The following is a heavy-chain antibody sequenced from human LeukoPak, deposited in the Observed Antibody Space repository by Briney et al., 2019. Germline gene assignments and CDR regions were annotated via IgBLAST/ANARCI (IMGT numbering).Heavy chain of an antibody. CDR2: ISAYNGNT. D-gene: IGHD3-22*01. J-gene: IGHJ4*02. Sequence: ASVKVSCKASGYTFTSYGISWVRQAPGQGLEWMGWISAYNGNTNYAQKLQGRVTMTTDTSTSTAYMELRSLRSDDTAVYYCARDTYYDSSGPLFDYWGQGTLVTVSS. CDR3: ARDTYYDSSGPLFDY. CDR1: GYTFTSYG. V-gene: IGHV1-18*01.